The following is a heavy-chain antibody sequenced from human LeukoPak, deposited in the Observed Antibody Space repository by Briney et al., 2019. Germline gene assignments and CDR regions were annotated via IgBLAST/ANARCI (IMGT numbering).Heavy chain of an antibody. J-gene: IGHJ4*02. CDR3: ARGMEEGIAAAGTFDY. D-gene: IGHD6-13*01. CDR1: GASLNSNY. CDR2: IYISGST. Sequence: SQTLSLTCSVSGASLNSNYWTWIRQRAGKGLEWIGRIYISGSTNNSTSLTSRVTMAVDTSKNQFSLNRSSVTAADTAVYYWARGMEEGIAAAGTFDYWGQGTLVTVSS. V-gene: IGHV4-4*07.